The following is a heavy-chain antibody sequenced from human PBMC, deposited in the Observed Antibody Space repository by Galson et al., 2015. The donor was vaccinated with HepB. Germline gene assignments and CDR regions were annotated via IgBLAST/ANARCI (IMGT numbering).Heavy chain of an antibody. D-gene: IGHD3-3*01. J-gene: IGHJ5*02. CDR3: VTRRDYDFRNGYRQPFEH. V-gene: IGHV3-23*01. Sequence: SLRLSCAASGFTFNDYAMNWVRQAPGKGLEWVSTISGDEDATYYADSVKGRFTVSRDNSFDTLYLQMNSLRVEDAAIYYCVTRRDYDFRNGYRQPFEHWGQGTLVAVSS. CDR2: ISGDEDAT. CDR1: GFTFNDYA.